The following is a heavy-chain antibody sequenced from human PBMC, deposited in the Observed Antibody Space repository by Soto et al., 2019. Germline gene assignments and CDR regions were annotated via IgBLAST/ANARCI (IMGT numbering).Heavy chain of an antibody. CDR2: IYWDNDK. CDR1: GFSLSTPAVG. D-gene: IGHD3-3*01. J-gene: IGHJ6*02. V-gene: IGHV2-5*02. Sequence: QITLKESGPTLVKPTETLTLTCTFSGFSLSTPAVGVAWIRQPPGKALEWLALIYWDNDKTYTPSLKTRLTISRGTSKNQVALTMTNMDPVDTATYFCAHSFGEIRGRYCHYFGLDVWGQGTPVTVSS. CDR3: AHSFGEIRGRYCHYFGLDV.